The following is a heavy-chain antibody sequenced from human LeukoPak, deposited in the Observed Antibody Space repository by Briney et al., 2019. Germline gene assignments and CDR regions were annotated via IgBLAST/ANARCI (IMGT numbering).Heavy chain of an antibody. J-gene: IGHJ3*02. Sequence: GESLKISCKRSGYRFSTYWFGWVRPMPGKGLEWMGIIYPGDSDTRYSPSLQGQVTISADRSITTAYLQWSSLKASDTAMYYCASLNNSLDTFDIWGQGTMVTVSS. CDR1: GYRFSTYW. CDR3: ASLNNSLDTFDI. D-gene: IGHD2/OR15-2a*01. V-gene: IGHV5-51*01. CDR2: IYPGDSDT.